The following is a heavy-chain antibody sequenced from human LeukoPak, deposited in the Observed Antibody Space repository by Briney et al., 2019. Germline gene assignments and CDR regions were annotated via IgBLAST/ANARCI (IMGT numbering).Heavy chain of an antibody. CDR3: ATRAYDSDLYYYYGMDV. CDR2: FDPEDGET. J-gene: IGHJ6*02. CDR1: GYTLTELS. Sequence: ASVKVSCKVSGYTLTELSMHWVRQAPGKGLEWMGGFDPEDGETIYAQKFQGRVTMTEDTSADTAYMELSSLRSEDTAVYYCATRAYDSDLYYYYGMDVWGQGTTVTVSS. D-gene: IGHD5-12*01. V-gene: IGHV1-24*01.